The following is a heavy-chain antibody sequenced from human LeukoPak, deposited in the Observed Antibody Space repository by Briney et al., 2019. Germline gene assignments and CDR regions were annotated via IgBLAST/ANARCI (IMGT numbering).Heavy chain of an antibody. D-gene: IGHD5-18*01. CDR3: ARGDRGYSHYFDY. Sequence: SETLSLTCAVYGGSFSGYYWSWIRQPPGKGLEWIGEINHSGSTNYNPSLKSRVTISVDTSKNQFSLKLSSVTAADTAVYYCARGDRGYSHYFDYWGQGTLVTVSS. CDR1: GGSFSGYY. CDR2: INHSGST. V-gene: IGHV4-34*01. J-gene: IGHJ4*02.